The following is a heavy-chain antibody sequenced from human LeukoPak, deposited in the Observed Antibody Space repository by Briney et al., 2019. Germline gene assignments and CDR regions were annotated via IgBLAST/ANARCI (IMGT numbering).Heavy chain of an antibody. CDR2: INPNSGGT. CDR1: GYSFSGFY. V-gene: IGHV1-2*02. CDR3: ARHPGKVTNDWYFDL. Sequence: ASVKVSCKASGYSFSGFYMHWVRQAPGQGLEWMGWINPNSGGTNYAQKFQGRVTMTRDTSITTAYMELSRLSSDDTAVYYCARHPGKVTNDWYFDLWGRGTLVTVSS. J-gene: IGHJ2*01.